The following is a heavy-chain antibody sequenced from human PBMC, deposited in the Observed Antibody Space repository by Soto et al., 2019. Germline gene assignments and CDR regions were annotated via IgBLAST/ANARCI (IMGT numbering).Heavy chain of an antibody. CDR1: GGTFTNTA. Sequence: QVQLVQSGAEVKKPGSSVKVSCKASGGTFTNTAFIWVRQAPGQGLEWMGGIIPIFGAPNDAHTFQGRLMSSEDGSTSKAYMELNTLTSEDTAVYYCATPADPLDAAMLKALAHWGQGPLVTVSS. CDR3: ATPADPLDAAMLKALAH. D-gene: IGHD2-8*01. J-gene: IGHJ4*02. CDR2: IIPIFGAP. V-gene: IGHV1-69*01.